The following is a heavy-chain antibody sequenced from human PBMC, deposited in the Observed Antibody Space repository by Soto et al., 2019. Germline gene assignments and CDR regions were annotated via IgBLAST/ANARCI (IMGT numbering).Heavy chain of an antibody. V-gene: IGHV3-15*01. J-gene: IGHJ4*02. CDR1: GFTFSNAW. Sequence: EVQLVESGGGLVKPGGSLRLSCAASGFTFSNAWMSWVRQAPGKGLEWVGRIKSKTDGGTTDYAAPVKGRFTISRDDSKNTLYLQMNSLKTEDTAVYYSTTDLRRDGYNYWGQGTLVTVSS. D-gene: IGHD5-12*01. CDR2: IKSKTDGGTT. CDR3: TTDLRRDGYNY.